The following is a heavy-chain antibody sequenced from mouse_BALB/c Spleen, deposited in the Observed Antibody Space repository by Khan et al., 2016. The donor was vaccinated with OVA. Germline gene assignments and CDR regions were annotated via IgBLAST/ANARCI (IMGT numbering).Heavy chain of an antibody. J-gene: IGHJ2*01. CDR1: GLTFSSSA. CDR2: ISTGGSKI. Sequence: EVELVESGGGLVKPGGSLKLSCAASGLTFSSSAMSWVRQTPEKRLEWVATISTGGSKIYYADSVKGRFTISRDNAKNTLSLQMSSLRSEDTAMYYCAGSITPVVAFYYWGQGTTLTVSA. V-gene: IGHV5-9-1*01. D-gene: IGHD1-1*01. CDR3: AGSITPVVAFYY.